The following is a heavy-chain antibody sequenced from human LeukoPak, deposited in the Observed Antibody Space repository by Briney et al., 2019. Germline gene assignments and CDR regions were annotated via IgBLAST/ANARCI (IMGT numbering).Heavy chain of an antibody. CDR3: ARAMYSSSSRLSDAFDI. CDR2: IYYSGST. CDR1: GGSISSYY. J-gene: IGHJ3*02. D-gene: IGHD6-6*01. Sequence: SETLSLTCTVSGGSISSYYWSWIRQPPGKGLEWIGYIYYSGSTNYNPSLKSRVTISVDTSKNQFSLKLSSVTAADTAVYYCARAMYSSSSRLSDAFDIWGQGTMVTVSS. V-gene: IGHV4-59*01.